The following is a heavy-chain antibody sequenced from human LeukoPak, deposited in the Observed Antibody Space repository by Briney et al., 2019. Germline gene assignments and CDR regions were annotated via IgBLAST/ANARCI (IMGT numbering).Heavy chain of an antibody. V-gene: IGHV4-4*09. CDR1: GDSVSSGY. Sequence: PLETLSLICNVSGDSVSSGYWSWIRQSPGKGLEWIGFIQDSGITDYNPSLKSRLYMSVDISKNQFSLNLRSVTAADTAVYYCAGRGHRYSRDWGQGILVTISS. CDR3: AGRGHRYSRD. D-gene: IGHD2-15*01. CDR2: IQDSGIT. J-gene: IGHJ1*01.